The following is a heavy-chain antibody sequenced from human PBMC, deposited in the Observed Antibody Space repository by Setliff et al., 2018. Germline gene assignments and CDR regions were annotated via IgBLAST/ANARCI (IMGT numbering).Heavy chain of an antibody. Sequence: SETLSLTCTVSGASISSYYWSWIRQPPGKGLEWIGYIYTSGGTNYNPSLKSRVTISVDASKNQFSLKLNSVTAADTAAFYCARLSGYYFDYWGQGTLVTVSS. J-gene: IGHJ4*02. CDR2: IYTSGGT. V-gene: IGHV4-4*08. CDR1: GASISSYY. CDR3: ARLSGYYFDY. D-gene: IGHD3-22*01.